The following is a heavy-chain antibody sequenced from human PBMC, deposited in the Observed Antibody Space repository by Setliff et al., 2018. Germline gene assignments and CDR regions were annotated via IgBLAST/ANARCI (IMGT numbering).Heavy chain of an antibody. CDR1: GFTFSSYS. J-gene: IGHJ4*02. Sequence: GGSLRLSCAASGFTFSSYSMNWVRQAPGKGLEWVSSISSSSSYIYYADSVKGRFTISRDNAKNSLYLQMNSLRAEDTAVYYRARDMMGGGFFGVVNPIDYWGQGTLVTVSS. D-gene: IGHD3-3*01. CDR2: ISSSSSYI. V-gene: IGHV3-21*01. CDR3: ARDMMGGGFFGVVNPIDY.